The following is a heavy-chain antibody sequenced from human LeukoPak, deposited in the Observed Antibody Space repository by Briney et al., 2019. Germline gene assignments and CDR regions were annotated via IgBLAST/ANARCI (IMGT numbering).Heavy chain of an antibody. J-gene: IGHJ4*02. CDR2: IYTSGST. CDR1: GGSISSGSYY. D-gene: IGHD2/OR15-2a*01. V-gene: IGHV4-61*02. Sequence: PSENLSLTCTVSGGSISSGSYYWSWIRQPAGKGLEWIGRIYTSGSTNYNPSLKSRVTISVDTSKNQFSLKLSSVTAADTAVYYCAREHPNIPFDYWGQGTLVTVSS. CDR3: AREHPNIPFDY.